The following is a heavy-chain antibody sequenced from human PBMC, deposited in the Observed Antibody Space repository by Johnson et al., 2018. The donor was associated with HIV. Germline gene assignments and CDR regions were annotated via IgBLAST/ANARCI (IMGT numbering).Heavy chain of an antibody. CDR3: VRRFYDSSAFDV. J-gene: IGHJ3*01. D-gene: IGHD3-22*01. CDR2: ISYDGTNK. CDR1: GFTFSSFA. V-gene: IGHV3-30-3*01. Sequence: QVQLVESGGGVVQPGTSLRLACAASGFTFSSFAMHWVRQAPGKGLEWVAFISYDGTNKYFTDSVRGRFTISRDNSRNTLFLQMNSLGAEDTAMYFCVRRFYDSSAFDVWGQGTLVTVSS.